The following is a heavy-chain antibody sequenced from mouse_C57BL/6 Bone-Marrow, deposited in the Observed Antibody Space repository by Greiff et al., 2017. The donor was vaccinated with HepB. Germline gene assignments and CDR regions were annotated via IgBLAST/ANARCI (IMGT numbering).Heavy chain of an antibody. J-gene: IGHJ3*01. D-gene: IGHD2-9*01. CDR2: INPYNGGT. CDR1: GYTFTDYY. CDR3: ASLLWLRRGFAY. Sequence: EVKLQQSGPVLVKPGASVKMSCKASGYTFTDYYMNWVKQSHGKSLEWIGVINPYNGGTSYNQKFKGKATLTVDKSSSTAYMELNSLTSEDSAVYYCASLLWLRRGFAYWGQGTLVTVSA. V-gene: IGHV1-19*01.